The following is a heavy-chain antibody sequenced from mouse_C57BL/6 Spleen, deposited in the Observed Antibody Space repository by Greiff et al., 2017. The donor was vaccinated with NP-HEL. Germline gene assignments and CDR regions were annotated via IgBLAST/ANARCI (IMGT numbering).Heavy chain of an antibody. CDR1: GFTFSDYG. V-gene: IGHV5-15*01. CDR2: ISNLAYSI. Sequence: EVKLVGSGGGLVQPGGSLKLSCAASGFTFSDYGMAWVRQAPRKGPEWVAFISNLAYSIYYADTVTGRFTISRENAKNTLYLEMSSLRSEDTAMYYCARQDYYYGSSPFAYWGQGTLVTVSA. CDR3: ARQDYYYGSSPFAY. D-gene: IGHD1-1*01. J-gene: IGHJ3*01.